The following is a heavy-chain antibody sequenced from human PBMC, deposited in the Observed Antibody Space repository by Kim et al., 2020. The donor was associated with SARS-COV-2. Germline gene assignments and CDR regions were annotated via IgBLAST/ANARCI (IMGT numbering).Heavy chain of an antibody. D-gene: IGHD4-17*01. J-gene: IGHJ5*02. CDR2: ISHDGTST. CDR3: ARGKGPYGWFDP. V-gene: IGHV3-74*01. CDR1: GFTVSSYW. Sequence: GSLRLSCAASGFTVSSYWMHWVRHAPGKGLIWVSRISHDGTSTYYADSVKGRFTISRDSATNTLFLQMNSLRVEDTGVYFCARGKGPYGWFDPWGQGTLVTVSS.